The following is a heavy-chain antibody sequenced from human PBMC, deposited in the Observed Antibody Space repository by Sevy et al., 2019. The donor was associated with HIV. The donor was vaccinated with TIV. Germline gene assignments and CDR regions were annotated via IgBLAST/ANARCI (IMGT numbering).Heavy chain of an antibody. CDR3: ARGKSGYGYALNY. Sequence: GGSLRLSCAASGFTVNSNYMTWVRQAPGKGLEGVSVIHSVDTTYHADSVKDRFTISRDNVKNTLYFHMSSLRAEDTAVYYCARGKSGYGYALNYWGQGTLVTVSS. CDR2: IHSVDTT. CDR1: GFTVNSNY. D-gene: IGHD5-18*01. V-gene: IGHV3-66*01. J-gene: IGHJ4*02.